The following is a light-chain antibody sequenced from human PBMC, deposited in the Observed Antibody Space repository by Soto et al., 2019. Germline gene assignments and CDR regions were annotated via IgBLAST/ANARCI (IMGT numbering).Light chain of an antibody. Sequence: DIQMTQSPSSLSASVGDRVTITCQASRDFRNYLNWYQQKPGKAPKLLIYDASNLETGVPSRFSGSGSGTDFTFTISSLQPEDFATYYCQQANSFPLTFGGGTKVEIK. CDR2: DAS. V-gene: IGKV1-33*01. CDR1: RDFRNY. CDR3: QQANSFPLT. J-gene: IGKJ4*01.